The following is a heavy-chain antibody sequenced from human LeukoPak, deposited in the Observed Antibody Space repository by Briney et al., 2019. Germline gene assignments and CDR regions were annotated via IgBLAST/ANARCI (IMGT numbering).Heavy chain of an antibody. CDR1: GGSLSSGGYY. CDR3: ARALYSSSWPFDY. J-gene: IGHJ4*02. D-gene: IGHD6-13*01. V-gene: IGHV4-31*03. Sequence: PSETLSLTCTVSGGSLSSGGYYWSWIRQHPGTGLERIGYIYYSGSPYYNPSLKSRVTISVDTSKNQFSLKLSSVTAADTAVYYCARALYSSSWPFDYWGQGTLVTVSS. CDR2: IYYSGSP.